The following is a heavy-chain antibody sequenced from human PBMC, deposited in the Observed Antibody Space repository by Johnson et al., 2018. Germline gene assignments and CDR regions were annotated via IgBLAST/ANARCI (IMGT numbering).Heavy chain of an antibody. CDR2: IYYSGST. Sequence: QVQLQESGPGLVKPSETLSLTCTVSGGSISSYYWSWIRQPPGKGLEWIGHIYYSGSTNYNSSLKSRVTISLDPSKNQFSLKLSSVTAADTAVYYCAGARGSGLYYYYGMDVWGQGTTVTVSS. J-gene: IGHJ6*02. CDR1: GGSISSYY. CDR3: AGARGSGLYYYYGMDV. D-gene: IGHD6-19*01. V-gene: IGHV4-59*01.